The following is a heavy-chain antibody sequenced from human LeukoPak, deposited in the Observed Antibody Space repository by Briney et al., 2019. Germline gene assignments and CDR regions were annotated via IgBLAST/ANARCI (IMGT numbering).Heavy chain of an antibody. CDR2: IYHSGST. Sequence: SETLSFTCTVSGYSISSGYYWGWIRQPPGKGLEWIGSIYHSGSTYYNPSLKSRVTISVDTSKNQFSLKLSSVTAADTAVYYCARAPRRYYYDSSGYPDYWGQGTLVTVSS. CDR3: ARAPRRYYYDSSGYPDY. V-gene: IGHV4-38-2*02. J-gene: IGHJ4*02. D-gene: IGHD3-22*01. CDR1: GYSISSGYY.